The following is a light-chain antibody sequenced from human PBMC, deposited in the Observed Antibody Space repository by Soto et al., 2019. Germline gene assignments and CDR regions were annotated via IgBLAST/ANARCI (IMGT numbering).Light chain of an antibody. V-gene: IGKV1-5*01. CDR1: QSLNSL. J-gene: IGKJ1*01. CDR3: QQYNSYSSWT. Sequence: DIQMTQSPSTLSASVGDRVTITCRASQSLNSLLAWYQQKPGRAPKLLIYDASTLESGVPSRFSGSGSVTEFPLTISSLQTDDFATSCCQQYNSYSSWTVGQGTKVDIK. CDR2: DAS.